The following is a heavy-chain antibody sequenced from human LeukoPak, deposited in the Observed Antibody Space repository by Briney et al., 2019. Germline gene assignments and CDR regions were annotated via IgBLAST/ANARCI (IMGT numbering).Heavy chain of an antibody. V-gene: IGHV1-2*02. CDR2: INPNSGGT. D-gene: IGHD5-24*01. Sequence: GASVKVSCKASGYTFTGYYMHWVRQAPGQGLEWMGWINPNSGGTSYAQKFQGRVTMTRDTSISTAYMELSRLRSDDTAVYYCARAASNGYKFDYWGQGTLVTVSS. CDR3: ARAASNGYKFDY. CDR1: GYTFTGYY. J-gene: IGHJ4*02.